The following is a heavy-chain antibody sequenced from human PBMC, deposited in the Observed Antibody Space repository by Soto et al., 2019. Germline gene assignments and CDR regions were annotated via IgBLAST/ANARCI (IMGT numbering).Heavy chain of an antibody. V-gene: IGHV3-30-3*01. CDR3: ARSVAFWSGNEPNNWFDP. D-gene: IGHD3-3*01. Sequence: QVQLVASGGGVVQPGRPLRLSCAASGFTFSSYALHWVRQAPGKGLEWVAVISYDGSKKYYADSVKGRFTISRDNSKNTLYLQMKSMRVEETAVYYCARSVAFWSGNEPNNWFDPWGQGTLVTVSS. J-gene: IGHJ5*02. CDR1: GFTFSSYA. CDR2: ISYDGSKK.